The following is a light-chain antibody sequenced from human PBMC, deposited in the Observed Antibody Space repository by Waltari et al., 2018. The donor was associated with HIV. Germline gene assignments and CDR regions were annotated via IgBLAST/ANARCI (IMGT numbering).Light chain of an antibody. J-gene: IGKJ2*01. CDR2: KSS. V-gene: IGKV1-5*03. CDR3: QQYNSDFYT. CDR1: QNVDSW. Sequence: IQMTQSPSVLSASVGDRITITCRASQNVDSWLAWYQQRPGRAPKLLIYKSSTLEYGVPARFTGSVSGTNFTLTINSLHPDDFGTYYCQQYNSDFYTFGLGTRLDLK.